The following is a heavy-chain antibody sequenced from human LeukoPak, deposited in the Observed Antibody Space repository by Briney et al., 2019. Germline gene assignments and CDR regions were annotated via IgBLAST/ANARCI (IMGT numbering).Heavy chain of an antibody. CDR2: ISYDGSNK. V-gene: IGHV3-30*18. J-gene: IGHJ4*02. CDR3: AKIAVAGTWLFDY. CDR1: GFTFSSYG. D-gene: IGHD6-19*01. Sequence: GGSLRLSCAASGFTFSSYGMHWDRQAPGKGLEWVAVISYDGSNKYYADSVKGRFTISRDNSKNTLYLQMNSLRAEDTAVYYCAKIAVAGTWLFDYWGQGTLVTVSS.